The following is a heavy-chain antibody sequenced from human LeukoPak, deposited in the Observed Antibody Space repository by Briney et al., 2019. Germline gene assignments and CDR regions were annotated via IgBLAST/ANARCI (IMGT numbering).Heavy chain of an antibody. J-gene: IGHJ3*02. D-gene: IGHD3-22*01. CDR3: ACLTTADAFDI. Sequence: GSLRLSCAASGFTFSSYAMSWIRQPPGKGLEWIGYIYDSGSTNYNPSLKSRVTISADTSKNQFSLKLSSVTAADTAVYYCACLTTADAFDIWGQGTMVTVSS. CDR1: GFTFSSYA. CDR2: IYDSGST. V-gene: IGHV4-59*01.